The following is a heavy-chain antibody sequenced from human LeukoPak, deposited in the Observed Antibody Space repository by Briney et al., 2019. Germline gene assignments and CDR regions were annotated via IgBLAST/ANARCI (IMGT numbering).Heavy chain of an antibody. CDR3: ARVNGWYYFDY. J-gene: IGHJ4*02. D-gene: IGHD6-19*01. CDR1: GFTFSDHY. Sequence: GAPLILSCAASGFTFSDHYSDWLRKAPKKGLELAGHTINKANSYTTAFAASVKGRFTNSSDDSKNSLYLQMNSLKTEDTAVYYCARVNGWYYFDYWGQGTLVTVSS. CDR2: TINKANSYTT. V-gene: IGHV3-72*01.